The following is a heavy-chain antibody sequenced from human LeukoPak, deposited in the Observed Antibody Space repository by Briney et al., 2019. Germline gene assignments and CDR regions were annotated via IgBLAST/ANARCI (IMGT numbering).Heavy chain of an antibody. Sequence: PGGSLRLSCAASGFTFSTYGMHWARQAPGKGLEWVAFIRFDGNNEYYTDSVKGRFTISRDNSKNRLYLQMNSLRAEDTAVYYCAEDFHWRGGDCCYYFDYWGQGTLVTVSS. CDR1: GFTFSTYG. D-gene: IGHD2-21*01. V-gene: IGHV3-30*02. CDR2: IRFDGNNE. CDR3: AEDFHWRGGDCCYYFDY. J-gene: IGHJ4*02.